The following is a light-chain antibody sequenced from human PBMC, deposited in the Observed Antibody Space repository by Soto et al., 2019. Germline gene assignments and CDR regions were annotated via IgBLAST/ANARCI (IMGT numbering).Light chain of an antibody. J-gene: IGKJ4*01. Sequence: DIQMTQSPSTLSASVGDRVTITCRASQSVTSRLAWYQQKPGKAPKLLIYGASNLESGVPSRFSGSGSGTECTLTISSLQPDDFATYYCQQYNSYSLTFGGGTTVDIK. CDR3: QQYNSYSLT. CDR2: GAS. CDR1: QSVTSR. V-gene: IGKV1-5*01.